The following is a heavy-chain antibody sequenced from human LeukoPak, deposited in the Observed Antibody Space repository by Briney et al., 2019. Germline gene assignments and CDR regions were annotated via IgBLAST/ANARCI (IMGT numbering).Heavy chain of an antibody. V-gene: IGHV4-59*01. CDR1: GGSISGDY. Sequence: SETLSLTCTVSGGSISGDYWSWIRQPPGKGLEWGAYIYYTGATNYHPSLNSRATISVDTSKNQFSLRLSSVTAADTAVYYCARLQGDSTAIFDYWGQGTLVSVSS. D-gene: IGHD2-21*01. CDR2: IYYTGAT. CDR3: ARLQGDSTAIFDY. J-gene: IGHJ4*02.